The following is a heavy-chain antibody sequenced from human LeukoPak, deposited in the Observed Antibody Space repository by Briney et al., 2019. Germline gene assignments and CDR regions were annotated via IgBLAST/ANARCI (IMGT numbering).Heavy chain of an antibody. CDR3: ARDYSLVGAIKWFFDY. CDR2: IWYDGSTK. J-gene: IGHJ4*02. D-gene: IGHD5-12*01. CDR1: GFPFSSYG. V-gene: IGHV3-33*01. Sequence: AGRSLRLSCAASGFPFSSYGMHWVRQAPGKGLEWVAVIWYDGSTKYYADSVKGRITLSRESSKNTRYVQMNRLREEDTAVYNPARDYSLVGAIKWFFDYWGRGTLVTVSS.